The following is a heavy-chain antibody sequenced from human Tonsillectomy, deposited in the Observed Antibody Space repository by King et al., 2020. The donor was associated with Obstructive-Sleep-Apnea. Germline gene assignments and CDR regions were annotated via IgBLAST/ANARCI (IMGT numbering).Heavy chain of an antibody. CDR2: INSDGSST. CDR3: TYETSSSSRWFDP. Sequence: VQLVESGGGLVQPGGSLRLSCAAPGFSFSSYWMHWVRQAPGKGLVGVSRINSDGSSTGYADSVKGRFTIARDNAKNTLYLQMKSLRVEDTAVYYCTYETSSSSRWFDPWGQGTLVTVSS. V-gene: IGHV3-74*01. CDR1: GFSFSSYW. D-gene: IGHD6-6*01. J-gene: IGHJ5*02.